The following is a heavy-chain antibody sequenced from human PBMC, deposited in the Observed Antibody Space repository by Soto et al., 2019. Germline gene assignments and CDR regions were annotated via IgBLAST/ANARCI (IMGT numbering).Heavy chain of an antibody. CDR3: AREYYYTIDV. CDR2: IDSSTKYT. Sequence: QVQLVESGGGLVRPGGSLRLSCEASGFTFRDYYMTWFRQAPGKGLEWLSYIDSSTKYTNYADSVKGRFTISRDNAKNSLYLQMNSLRADDTAVYYCAREYYYTIDVWGQGIMVTVSS. CDR1: GFTFRDYY. V-gene: IGHV3-11*05. J-gene: IGHJ6*02.